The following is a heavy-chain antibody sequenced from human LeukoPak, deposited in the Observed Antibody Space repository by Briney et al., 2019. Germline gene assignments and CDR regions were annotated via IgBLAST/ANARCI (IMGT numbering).Heavy chain of an antibody. CDR1: GFTFSSYS. J-gene: IGHJ4*02. V-gene: IGHV3-21*01. CDR2: ISSSSSYI. CDR3: AGGTTWIQLWSFDY. Sequence: GGSLRLPCAASGFTFSSYSMNWVRQAPGKGLEWVSSISSSSSYIYYADSVKGRFTISRDNAKNSLYLQMNSLRAEDTAVYYCAGGTTWIQLWSFDYWGQGTLVTVSS. D-gene: IGHD5-18*01.